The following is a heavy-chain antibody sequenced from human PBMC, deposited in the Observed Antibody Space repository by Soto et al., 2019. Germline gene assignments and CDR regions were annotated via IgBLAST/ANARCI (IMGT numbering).Heavy chain of an antibody. CDR1: GFTVSSNY. D-gene: IGHD4-17*01. J-gene: IGHJ4*02. CDR2: IYSGGST. CDR3: AREVTTTSYFDY. V-gene: IGHV3-53*01. Sequence: GGSLRLSCAASGFTVSSNYMSWVRQAPGKGLEWVSVIYSGGSTYYADSVKGRFTISRDNSKNTLYLQMNSLRAEDTAVYYCAREVTTTSYFDYWGQGTLVTVSS.